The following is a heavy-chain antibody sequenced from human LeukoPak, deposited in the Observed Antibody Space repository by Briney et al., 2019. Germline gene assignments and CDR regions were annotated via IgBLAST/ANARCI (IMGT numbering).Heavy chain of an antibody. CDR2: ISESGDST. V-gene: IGHV3-23*01. CDR1: RFTFRSYA. J-gene: IGHJ4*02. CDR3: VHGSSGSYLFDY. Sequence: GGSLRLSCAVSRFTFRSYAFNWVRQAPGKGLEWVSVISESGDSTYYADSVKGRFTISRDNSKNTLYLQMNSLRAEDTAVYYCVHGSSGSYLFDYWGQGTLVTVSS. D-gene: IGHD1-26*01.